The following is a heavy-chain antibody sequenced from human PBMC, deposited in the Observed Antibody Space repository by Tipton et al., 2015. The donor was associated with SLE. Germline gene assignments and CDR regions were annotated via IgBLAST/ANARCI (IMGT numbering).Heavy chain of an antibody. V-gene: IGHV6-1*01. CDR3: ARSGGVAAAGPFDY. CDR2: TYYRSKWYN. D-gene: IGHD6-13*01. CDR1: GECVSSNSAA. Sequence: GLVKPSQTLSLICAISGECVSSNSAAWNWIRQSPSRGLEWLGRTYYRSKWYNDYAVSVKSRITINPDTSKNQFSLKLSSVTAADTAVYYCARSGGVAAAGPFDYWGQGTLVTVSS. J-gene: IGHJ4*02.